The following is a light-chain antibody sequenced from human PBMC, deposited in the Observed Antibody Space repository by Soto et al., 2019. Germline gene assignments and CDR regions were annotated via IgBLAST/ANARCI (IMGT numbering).Light chain of an antibody. Sequence: DIQMTQSPSTLSASVGDRVTITCRARQSISSWLAWYQQKPGKAPKLLIYKASSLESGVPSRFSGSGSGTEFTLTISSLQPDDFATYYCQQYNSYGTFGQGPKVEIK. CDR1: QSISSW. J-gene: IGKJ1*01. CDR3: QQYNSYGT. CDR2: KAS. V-gene: IGKV1-5*03.